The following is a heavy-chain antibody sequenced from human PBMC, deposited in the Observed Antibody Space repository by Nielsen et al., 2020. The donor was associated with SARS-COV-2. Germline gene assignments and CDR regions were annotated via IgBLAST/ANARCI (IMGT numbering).Heavy chain of an antibody. J-gene: IGHJ6*02. CDR2: INHSGSA. Sequence: SETLSLTCTVSGGSISSSSYYWGWIRQPPGKGLEWIGEINHSGSANYNPSLKSRVTISVDTSKNQFSLKLSSVSAADTAVYYCARGRTYYNFWSGYSSDYYGMDVWGQGTTVTVSS. CDR1: GGSISSSSYY. CDR3: ARGRTYYNFWSGYSSDYYGMDV. D-gene: IGHD3-3*01. V-gene: IGHV4-39*07.